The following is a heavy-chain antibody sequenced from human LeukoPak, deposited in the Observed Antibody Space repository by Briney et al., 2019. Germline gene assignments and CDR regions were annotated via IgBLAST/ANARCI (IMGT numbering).Heavy chain of an antibody. CDR2: IRYDGSNK. CDR1: GFTFSSYG. D-gene: IGHD2-2*01. Sequence: GGSLRLSCAASGFTFSSYGMHWVRQAPGKGLEWVAFIRYDGSNKYYADSVKGRFTISRDNSKNTLYLQMNSLRAEDTAVYYCAKDWADIVVVPAATPYYYYMDVWGKGTTVTVSS. V-gene: IGHV3-30*02. J-gene: IGHJ6*03. CDR3: AKDWADIVVVPAATPYYYYMDV.